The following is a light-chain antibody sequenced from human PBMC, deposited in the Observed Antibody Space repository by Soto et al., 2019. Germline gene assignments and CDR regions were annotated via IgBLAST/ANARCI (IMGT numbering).Light chain of an antibody. CDR3: QSADSSGTYVV. J-gene: IGLJ2*01. CDR1: ALPKQY. V-gene: IGLV3-25*03. CDR2: KDS. Sequence: SYELTQPPSVSVSPGQTARITCSGDALPKQYAYWYQQKPGQAPMLVIYKDSERPSGIAERFSGSSSGTTVTLTISGVQAEDEADYYCQSADSSGTYVVFGGGTQLTVL.